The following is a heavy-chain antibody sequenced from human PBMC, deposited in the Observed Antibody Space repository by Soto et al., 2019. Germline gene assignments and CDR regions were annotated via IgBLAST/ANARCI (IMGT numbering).Heavy chain of an antibody. Sequence: QVHLVQSGAEVKKPGTLVKVSCKGSGYTFTSYGITWVRQAPGQGLEWMGWISAHNGNTNYAQKLQGRVTVTRDTSTSPAYMELRSLRSDDTAVYYCARGRYGDYWGQGALVTGSS. CDR1: GYTFTSYG. J-gene: IGHJ4*02. V-gene: IGHV1-18*01. CDR3: ARGRYGDY. D-gene: IGHD1-1*01. CDR2: ISAHNGNT.